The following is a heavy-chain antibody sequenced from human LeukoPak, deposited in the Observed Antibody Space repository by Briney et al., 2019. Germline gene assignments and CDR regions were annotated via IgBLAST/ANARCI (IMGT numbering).Heavy chain of an antibody. CDR1: GRTFSSYA. CDR2: LTPIFVKA. V-gene: IGHV1-69*13. D-gene: IGHD6-19*01. Sequence: GASVKVSCKASGRTFSSYAISWVRQAPGQGLEWMGGLTPIFVKANYAKKFQDGVTITADESTSTAYMELSSLRSEDTAVYYCARVSDSSGWSSDYWGQGTLVTVSS. J-gene: IGHJ4*02. CDR3: ARVSDSSGWSSDY.